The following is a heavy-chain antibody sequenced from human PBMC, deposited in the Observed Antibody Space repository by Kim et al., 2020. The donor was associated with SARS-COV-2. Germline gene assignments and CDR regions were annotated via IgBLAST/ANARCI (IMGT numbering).Heavy chain of an antibody. CDR1: GFTFSSYS. CDR2: ISTNGGST. V-gene: IGHV3-64D*06. J-gene: IGHJ4*02. Sequence: GGSLRLSCSASGFTFSSYSMHWVRQAPGKGLEYVSGISTNGGSTYYGDSVKDRFIISRDNSRNMLNLQMSSLRSEDTAVYYCVKERTSGGFDFDNWGPGTL. D-gene: IGHD6-19*01. CDR3: VKERTSGGFDFDN.